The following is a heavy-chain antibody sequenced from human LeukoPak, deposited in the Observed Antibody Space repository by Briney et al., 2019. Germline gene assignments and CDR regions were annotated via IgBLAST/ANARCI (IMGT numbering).Heavy chain of an antibody. CDR1: GFTFSSYW. V-gene: IGHV3-7*03. J-gene: IGHJ4*02. D-gene: IGHD2-15*01. Sequence: PGGSLRLSCAASGFTFSSYWMSWVRQAPGKGLEWVANIKQDGSEKYYVDSVKGRFTISRDNSKNMLFLQMDSLRAEDTAVYYCARETSGYCDGGTCYSFHYFDHWGQGVLVTVSS. CDR2: IKQDGSEK. CDR3: ARETSGYCDGGTCYSFHYFDH.